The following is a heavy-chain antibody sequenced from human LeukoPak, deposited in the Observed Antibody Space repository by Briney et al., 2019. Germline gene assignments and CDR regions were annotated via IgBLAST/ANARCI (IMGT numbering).Heavy chain of an antibody. CDR2: INPNSGGT. V-gene: IGHV1-2*02. CDR3: AISSGWSYDDFDI. CDR1: GYTFTGYY. J-gene: IGHJ3*02. Sequence: GASVKVSCKASGYTFTGYYMHWVRQAPGQGLECMGWINPNSGGTNYAQKFQGRVTMTRDTSISTAYMELSRLRSDDTAVYYCAISSGWSYDDFDIWGQGTMVTVSS. D-gene: IGHD6-19*01.